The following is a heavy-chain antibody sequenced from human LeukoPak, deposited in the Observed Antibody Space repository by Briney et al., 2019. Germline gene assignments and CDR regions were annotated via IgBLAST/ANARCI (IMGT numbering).Heavy chain of an antibody. Sequence: SETLSLTCTVSGGSISSSSYYWGWIRQPPGKGLEWIGSIYYSGSTYYNPSLKSRVTISVDTSKYQFSLKLSSVTAADTAVYYCARRFSSGWYGGDYFDYWGQGTLVTVSS. CDR3: ARRFSSGWYGGDYFDY. CDR2: IYYSGST. CDR1: GGSISSSSYY. J-gene: IGHJ4*02. V-gene: IGHV4-39*01. D-gene: IGHD6-19*01.